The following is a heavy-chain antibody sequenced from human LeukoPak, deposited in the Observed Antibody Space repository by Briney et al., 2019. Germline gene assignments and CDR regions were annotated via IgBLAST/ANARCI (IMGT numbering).Heavy chain of an antibody. CDR2: IEGDGSST. CDR1: GFTFSSYW. Sequence: GGSLRLSCAASGFTFSSYWMHWVRQAPGKGLVWVSRIEGDGSSTSYADSVKGRFTISRDNAKNTLYLQMSSLRAEDTAVYYCTRGYCSGVSYHIPFDYWGQGTLVAVSS. D-gene: IGHD2-15*01. CDR3: TRGYCSGVSYHIPFDY. J-gene: IGHJ4*02. V-gene: IGHV3-74*01.